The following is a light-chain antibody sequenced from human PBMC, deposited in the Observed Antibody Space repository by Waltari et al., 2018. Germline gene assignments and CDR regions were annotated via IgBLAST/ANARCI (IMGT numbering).Light chain of an antibody. CDR2: EVS. V-gene: IGLV2-8*01. Sequence: QSALTQPPPASGSPGQSVTISCTGTSSEDGGYNYVSWYQQHPGKAPKLMIYEVSKRPSGVPDRFSGSKSGNTASLTVSGLQAEDEADYYCSSYAGTDVVFGGGTKLTVL. CDR3: SSYAGTDVV. CDR1: SSEDGGYNY. J-gene: IGLJ2*01.